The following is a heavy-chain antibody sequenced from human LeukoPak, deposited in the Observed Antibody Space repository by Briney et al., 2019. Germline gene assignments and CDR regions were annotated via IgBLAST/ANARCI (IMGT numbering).Heavy chain of an antibody. Sequence: GGSLRLSCAAPGFTLSSYGMSWVRQAPGKGLEWVGFIRSKVFGGTTEYAASVKCRFIISRDDSKTIAYLQMNSLKSEDTAVYYCTRGPNFFATWGAFDIWGQGSMVTVSS. CDR3: TRGPNFFATWGAFDI. D-gene: IGHD3-16*01. CDR1: GFTLSSYG. J-gene: IGHJ3*02. V-gene: IGHV3-49*04. CDR2: IRSKVFGGTT.